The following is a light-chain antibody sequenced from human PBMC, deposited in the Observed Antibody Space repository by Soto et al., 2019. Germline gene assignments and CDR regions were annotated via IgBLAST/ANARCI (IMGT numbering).Light chain of an antibody. CDR3: SSYPRSSTLEDVV. CDR1: SSDVGGYNY. CDR2: DVS. V-gene: IGLV2-14*01. J-gene: IGLJ2*01. Sequence: QSALTQPASVSGSPGQSITISCTGTSSDVGGYNYVSWYQQHPGKAPKLMIYDVSNRPSGVSNLFSGSKSGNTASLTSSGLKAEDEADYYCSSYPRSSTLEDVVFGGGTKLTVL.